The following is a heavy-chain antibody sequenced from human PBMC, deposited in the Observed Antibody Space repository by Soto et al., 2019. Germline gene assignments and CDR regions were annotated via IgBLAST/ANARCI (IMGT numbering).Heavy chain of an antibody. J-gene: IGHJ6*03. CDR3: ARTGAEGIWGSSDYYYYMDV. Sequence: SETLSLTCAVYGGSFSGYYWSWIRQPPGKGLEWIGEINHSGSTNYNPSLKSRVTISVDTSKNQFSLKLSSVTAADTAVYYCARTGAEGIWGSSDYYYYMDVWGKGTTVTVSS. CDR2: INHSGST. V-gene: IGHV4-34*01. CDR1: GGSFSGYY. D-gene: IGHD3-16*01.